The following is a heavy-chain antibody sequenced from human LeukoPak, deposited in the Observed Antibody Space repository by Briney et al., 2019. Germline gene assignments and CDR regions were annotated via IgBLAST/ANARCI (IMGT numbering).Heavy chain of an antibody. CDR3: ARWSRRDYVNAFDI. Sequence: ASVKVSCKASGYTFTGYYVHWVRQAPGQGLEWMGWINPNSGGTNYAQKFQGRVTMTRDMSISTAYVELSGLRSDDTAVYYCARWSRRDYVNAFDIWGQGTMVTVSS. J-gene: IGHJ3*02. CDR1: GYTFTGYY. D-gene: IGHD4-17*01. V-gene: IGHV1-2*02. CDR2: INPNSGGT.